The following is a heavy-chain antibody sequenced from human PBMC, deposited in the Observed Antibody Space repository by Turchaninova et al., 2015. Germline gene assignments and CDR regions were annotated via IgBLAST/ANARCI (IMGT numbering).Heavy chain of an antibody. V-gene: IGHV4-39*07. CDR3: ATDRDIKWFYL. D-gene: IGHD3-22*01. CDR2: LSSSGNT. CDR1: GASISLSYTAFYY. Sequence: QVHLEESVPGLVRPSETLSPPSPASGASISLSYTAFYYGGWIRQPPGEGLEWIATLSSSGNTYYNPSLKSRSSMSLDTSNNRFSLRLTSVTAADTAVYYCATDRDIKWFYLWGQGALVTVSS. J-gene: IGHJ4*02.